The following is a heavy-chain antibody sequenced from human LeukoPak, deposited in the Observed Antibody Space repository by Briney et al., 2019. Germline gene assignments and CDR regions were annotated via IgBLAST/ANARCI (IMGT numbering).Heavy chain of an antibody. CDR1: GFTLNSYW. Sequence: GGSLRLSCAASGFTLNSYWMHWVRQAPGKGLVWVSRINSDGSSTNYADSVKGRFTISRDNAKNTLYLQMNSLRVDDTAVYYCARGESAFYRYWGRGTLVTVSS. J-gene: IGHJ4*02. CDR3: ARGESAFYRY. CDR2: INSDGSST. V-gene: IGHV3-74*01. D-gene: IGHD3-16*01.